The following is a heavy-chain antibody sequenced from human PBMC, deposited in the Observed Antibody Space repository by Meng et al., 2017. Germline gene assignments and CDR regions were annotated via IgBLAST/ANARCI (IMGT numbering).Heavy chain of an antibody. CDR2: IIPIFGTA. D-gene: IGHD3-10*01. CDR1: GGTFSSYA. V-gene: IGHV1-69*13. Sequence: SVKVSCKASGGTFSSYAISWVRQAPGQGLEWMGGIIPIFGTANYAQKFQGRVTITADESTSTAYMELSSLRSEDTAVYYCARGGGTYYYGSGHNWFDPWGQGTLVTVSS. J-gene: IGHJ5*02. CDR3: ARGGGTYYYGSGHNWFDP.